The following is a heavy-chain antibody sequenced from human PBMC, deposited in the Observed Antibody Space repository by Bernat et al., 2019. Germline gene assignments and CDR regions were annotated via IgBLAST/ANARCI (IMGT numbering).Heavy chain of an antibody. D-gene: IGHD2-2*02. CDR3: ARGHRGGYCSSTSCYNRYNWFDP. CDR2: INHSGST. Sequence: QVQLQQWGAGLLKPSETLSLTCAVYGGSFSGYYWSWIRQPTGKGLEWIGEINHSGSTNYNPSLKSRVTISVDTSKNHFSLKLSSVTAADTAVYYCARGHRGGYCSSTSCYNRYNWFDPWGQGTLVTVSS. CDR1: GGSFSGYY. V-gene: IGHV4-34*01. J-gene: IGHJ5*02.